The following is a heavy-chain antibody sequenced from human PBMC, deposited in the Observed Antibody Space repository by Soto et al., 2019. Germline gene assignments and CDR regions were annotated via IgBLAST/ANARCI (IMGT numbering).Heavy chain of an antibody. Sequence: GGSLRLSCAASGFTFDDYTMHWVRQAPGKGLEWVSLISWDGGSTYYADSVKGRFTISRDNSKNSLYLQMNSLRTEDTALYYCAKDTSEYSSSWGYYFDYWGQGTLVTVSS. CDR2: ISWDGGST. J-gene: IGHJ4*02. V-gene: IGHV3-43*01. D-gene: IGHD6-13*01. CDR1: GFTFDDYT. CDR3: AKDTSEYSSSWGYYFDY.